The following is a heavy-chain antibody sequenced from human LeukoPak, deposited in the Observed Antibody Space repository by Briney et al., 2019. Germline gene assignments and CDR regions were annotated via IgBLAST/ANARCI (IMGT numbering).Heavy chain of an antibody. J-gene: IGHJ4*02. CDR1: GSSISGYY. D-gene: IGHD6-19*01. CDR3: ARGRVAGV. V-gene: IGHV4-59*07. CDR2: IHYSWSP. Sequence: SDTLSLTCTVSGSSISGYYWSWIRQPPRRGLEWIASIHYSWSPNYNPSLQSRVTISLDTSKNQFSLKLTSVTAADTAVYFCARGRVAGVWGQGTLVTVSS.